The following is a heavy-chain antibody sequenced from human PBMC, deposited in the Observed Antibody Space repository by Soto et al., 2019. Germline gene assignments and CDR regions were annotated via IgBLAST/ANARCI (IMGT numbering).Heavy chain of an antibody. Sequence: PSETLSLTCTVSGGSVSSYYWSWIRQSPGKGLEWIGFIYYSGSTKYKPSLKSRVTISVDTSKNQFSLKVSSATAADTAVYYCARDVNTWYFDLWGRGTLVTVSS. J-gene: IGHJ2*01. CDR1: GGSVSSYY. CDR2: IYYSGST. CDR3: ARDVNTWYFDL. V-gene: IGHV4-59*02.